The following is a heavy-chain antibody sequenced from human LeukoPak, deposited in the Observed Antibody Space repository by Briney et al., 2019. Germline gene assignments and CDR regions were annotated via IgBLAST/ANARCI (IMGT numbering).Heavy chain of an antibody. D-gene: IGHD1-26*01. V-gene: IGHV1-3*01. CDR3: ASSLVVGATNDAFDI. CDR1: GYTFSSYA. Sequence: ASVKVSCKTSGYTFSSYAMHWVRQAPGQRLEWMGCINGDNGNTQYSQKLQGRVTMTTDTSTSTAYMELRSLRSDDTAVYYCASSLVVGATNDAFDIWGQGTMVTVSS. CDR2: INGDNGNT. J-gene: IGHJ3*02.